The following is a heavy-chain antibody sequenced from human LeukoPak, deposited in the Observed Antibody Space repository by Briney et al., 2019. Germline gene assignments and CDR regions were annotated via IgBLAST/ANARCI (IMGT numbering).Heavy chain of an antibody. Sequence: PGRSLRLSCGASGFTFDDYAMHWVRQAPGKGLEWVSGISWNSGSIGYADSVKGRFTISRDNAKNSLYLQMNSLRAEDTALYYCAKDTVRDGYNYFDPWGQGTLVTVSS. V-gene: IGHV3-9*01. CDR3: AKDTVRDGYNYFDP. CDR1: GFTFDDYA. D-gene: IGHD5-24*01. J-gene: IGHJ5*02. CDR2: ISWNSGSI.